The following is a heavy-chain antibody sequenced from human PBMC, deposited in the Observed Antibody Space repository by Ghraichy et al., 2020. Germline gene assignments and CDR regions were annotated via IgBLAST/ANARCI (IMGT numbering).Heavy chain of an antibody. CDR3: ARHDVTYYYDSSGYYPLDY. V-gene: IGHV5-51*01. Sequence: GESLNISCKGSGYSFTSYWIGWVRQMPGKGLEWMGIIYPGDSDTRYSPSFQGQVTISADKSISTAYLQWSSLKASDTAMYYCARHDVTYYYDSSGYYPLDYWGQGTLVTVSS. D-gene: IGHD3-22*01. CDR1: GYSFTSYW. CDR2: IYPGDSDT. J-gene: IGHJ4*02.